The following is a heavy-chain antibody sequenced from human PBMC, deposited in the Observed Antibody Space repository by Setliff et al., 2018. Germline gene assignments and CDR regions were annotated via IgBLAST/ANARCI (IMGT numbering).Heavy chain of an antibody. V-gene: IGHV4-59*11. CDR1: GGSISSHY. Sequence: PSETLSLTCTVSGGSISSHYWSWIRQPPGKGLEWIGYIYYSGSTNYNPSLKSRVTISVDTSKNQFSLKLSSVTAADTAVYYCARRSTYYNFWSGYWDYWGQGTLVTVSS. D-gene: IGHD3-3*01. J-gene: IGHJ4*02. CDR2: IYYSGST. CDR3: ARRSTYYNFWSGYWDY.